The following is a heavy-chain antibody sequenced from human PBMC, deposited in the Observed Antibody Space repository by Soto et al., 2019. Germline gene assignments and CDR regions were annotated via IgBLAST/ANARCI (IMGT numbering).Heavy chain of an antibody. CDR2: IYTSGST. V-gene: IGHV4-4*07. Sequence: SETLSLTCTVSGGSISSYYWSWIRQPAGKGLEWSGRIYTSGSTNYNPSLKSRVTMSVDTSKNQFSLKLCSVTAADTAVYYCASGYSGYDFDSWGQGPLVPVSP. CDR1: GGSISSYY. CDR3: ASGYSGYDFDS. D-gene: IGHD5-12*01. J-gene: IGHJ4*02.